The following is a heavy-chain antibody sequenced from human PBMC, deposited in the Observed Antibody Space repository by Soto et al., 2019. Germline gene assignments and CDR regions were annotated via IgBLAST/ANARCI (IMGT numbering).Heavy chain of an antibody. J-gene: IGHJ4*02. Sequence: QINLKESGPAVVKPAETLTLTCTFFGFSPTTSGVGVVWIRQSPGKAPAWLALIYWHDDKRYSAPLKSRLTITKDSSKNQVVMTMASVDPADTATYYCAHRILRTVFGLVTTTAIYFDFWRQGTPVVVSS. CDR2: IYWHDDK. CDR3: AHRILRTVFGLVTTTAIYFDF. D-gene: IGHD3-3*01. CDR1: GFSPTTSGVG. V-gene: IGHV2-5*01.